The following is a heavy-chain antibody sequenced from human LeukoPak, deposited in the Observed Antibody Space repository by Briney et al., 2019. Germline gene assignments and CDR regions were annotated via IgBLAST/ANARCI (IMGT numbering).Heavy chain of an antibody. Sequence: GGSLRLSCAASGFTFNTHAMSWVRQAPEKGLELVSSLTRTGRTTYYADSVKGRFTISRDNLKNNVYLQMNSLSGEATAIYYCAQDRPNFYAAPGSSYKMKADSWGQGTLVTVSP. CDR2: LTRTGRTT. CDR1: GFTFNTHA. V-gene: IGHV3-23*01. J-gene: IGHJ4*02. CDR3: AQDRPNFYAAPGSSYKMKADS. D-gene: IGHD3-10*01.